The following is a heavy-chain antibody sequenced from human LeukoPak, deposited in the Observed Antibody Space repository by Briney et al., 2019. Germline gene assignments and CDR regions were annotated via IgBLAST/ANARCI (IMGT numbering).Heavy chain of an antibody. CDR1: GYTFTGYY. Sequence: GASVKVSCKASGYTFTGYYMHWVRQAPGQGLEWMGWINPNRGGTNYAQKFQGRVTMTRDTSISTAYMELSRLRSDDTAVYYCARESEWELLDYFDYWGQGTLVTVSS. CDR3: ARESEWELLDYFDY. V-gene: IGHV1-2*02. J-gene: IGHJ4*02. D-gene: IGHD1-26*01. CDR2: INPNRGGT.